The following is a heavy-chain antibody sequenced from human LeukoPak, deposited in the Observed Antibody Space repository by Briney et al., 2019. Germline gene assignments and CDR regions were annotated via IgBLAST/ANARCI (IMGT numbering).Heavy chain of an antibody. D-gene: IGHD6-19*01. V-gene: IGHV3-30*03. Sequence: GGSLRLSCAASGFTLSSYGMHWVRQAPGKGLEWVAVISYDGSNKYYADSVKGRFTISRDNSKNTLYLQMNSLRAEDTAVYYCARDGSGWYYYYYGMDVWGQGTTVTVSS. CDR1: GFTLSSYG. J-gene: IGHJ6*02. CDR2: ISYDGSNK. CDR3: ARDGSGWYYYYYGMDV.